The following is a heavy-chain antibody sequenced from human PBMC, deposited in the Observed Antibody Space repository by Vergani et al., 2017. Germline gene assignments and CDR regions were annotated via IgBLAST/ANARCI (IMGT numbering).Heavy chain of an antibody. D-gene: IGHD2-2*02. J-gene: IGHJ5*02. CDR2: IYWNDDN. V-gene: IGHV2-5*01. Sequence: QITLKESGPTLVKPTQTLTLTCTVSGFSVSSSGVGVAWIRQPPGKALECLAIIYWNDDNRYSPSLKSRLTITKDTSKNQVVLTMTNMDPVDTATYYCAHTQDIVVVPAAIEGWFDPWRQGTLVTVSS. CDR1: GFSVSSSGVG. CDR3: AHTQDIVVVPAAIEGWFDP.